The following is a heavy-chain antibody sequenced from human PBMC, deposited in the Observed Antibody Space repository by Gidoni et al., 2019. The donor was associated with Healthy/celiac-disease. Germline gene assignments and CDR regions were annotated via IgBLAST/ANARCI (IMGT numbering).Heavy chain of an antibody. CDR3: ARDPTKEQQTITWFDP. Sequence: QVQLVESGGGVVQPGRSLRLSCAASGFTFSSYAMHWVRQAPGKGLEWVAVISYDGSNKYYADSVKGRFTISRDNSKNTLYLQMNSLRAEDTAVYYCARDPTKEQQTITWFDPWGQGTLVTVSS. J-gene: IGHJ5*02. V-gene: IGHV3-30*01. D-gene: IGHD6-13*01. CDR1: GFTFSSYA. CDR2: ISYDGSNK.